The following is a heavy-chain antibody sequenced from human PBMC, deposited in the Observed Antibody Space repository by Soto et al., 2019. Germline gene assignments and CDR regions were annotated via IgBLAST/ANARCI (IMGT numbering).Heavy chain of an antibody. CDR1: GYTFTGYF. CDR3: ARVASWDARDWCDP. V-gene: IGHV1-2*02. D-gene: IGHD1-26*01. CDR2: INPNTGGT. J-gene: IGHJ5*02. Sequence: QVQLVQSGAEVKKPGASVKVSCMASGYTFTGYFIHWVREVPGQGLEYMGCINPNTGGTDYAQKFKGRVTMTRDTSISTVFMELKRRTSDDTAVYDCARVASWDARDWCDPWGQGTLVTVSS.